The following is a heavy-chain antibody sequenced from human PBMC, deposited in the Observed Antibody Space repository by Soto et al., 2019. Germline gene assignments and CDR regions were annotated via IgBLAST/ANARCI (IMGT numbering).Heavy chain of an antibody. CDR2: INPTSGAT. J-gene: IGHJ4*02. CDR1: GYTFAAFF. V-gene: IGHV1-2*02. D-gene: IGHD4-17*01. CDR3: TRDPDYGDYWGYFFDY. Sequence: QVQLVQSGAEVKKPGASVKVSCKTSGYTFAAFFIHWIRQAPGQGLEWMGWINPTSGATVIAQKFQDRVTMTRDTSIRTAYMELRGLKSDDTAVYYCTRDPDYGDYWGYFFDYWGQGTPVSVSS.